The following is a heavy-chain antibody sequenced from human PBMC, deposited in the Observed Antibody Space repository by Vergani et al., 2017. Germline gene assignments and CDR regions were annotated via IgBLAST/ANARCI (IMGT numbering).Heavy chain of an antibody. J-gene: IGHJ4*02. CDR1: EYSFGNYW. CDR3: ARHTTYTDS. V-gene: IGHV5-51*01. CDR2: IYPADSDT. D-gene: IGHD1-1*01. Sequence: EVELVQSEPEMRKPGESLKISCKGSEYSFGNYWLGWVRQMPGKGLEWMGIIYPADSDTRYSPSFQGQVTISADKSISTAFLQWDSLKASDTALYYCARHTTYTDSWGQGTLVTVSS.